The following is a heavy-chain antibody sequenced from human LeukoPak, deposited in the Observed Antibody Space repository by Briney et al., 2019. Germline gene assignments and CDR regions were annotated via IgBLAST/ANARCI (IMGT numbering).Heavy chain of an antibody. CDR1: GGSISSGGYY. CDR3: ARGTEPAAIQTGYYYYGMDV. J-gene: IGHJ6*02. Sequence: SETLSLTCTVSGGSISSGGYYWSWIRQHPGKGLEWIGYIYYSGSTYYNPSLKSRVTISVDTSKNQFSLKLSSVTAADTAVYYCARGTEPAAIQTGYYYYGMDVWGQGTTVTVSS. V-gene: IGHV4-31*03. D-gene: IGHD2-2*01. CDR2: IYYSGST.